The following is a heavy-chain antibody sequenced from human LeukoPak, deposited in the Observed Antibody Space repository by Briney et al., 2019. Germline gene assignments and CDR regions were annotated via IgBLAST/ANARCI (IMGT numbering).Heavy chain of an antibody. CDR1: GGSFSGYY. V-gene: IGHV4-34*01. Sequence: SETLSLTCAVYGGSFSGYYWSWIRQPPGKGLEWIGEINHSGSTNYNPSLKSRVTISVDTSKNQFSLKLSSVTAADTAVYYCASTGELRSMDVRGQGTTVTVSS. D-gene: IGHD1-26*01. CDR2: INHSGST. J-gene: IGHJ6*02. CDR3: ASTGELRSMDV.